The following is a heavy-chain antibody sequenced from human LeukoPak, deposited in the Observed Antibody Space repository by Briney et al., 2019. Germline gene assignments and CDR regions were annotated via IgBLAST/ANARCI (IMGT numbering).Heavy chain of an antibody. V-gene: IGHV4-59*01. J-gene: IGHJ4*02. CDR1: SGSISSYY. CDR2: SYYSGST. CDR3: ARGNGGNSGDPSVEIDY. D-gene: IGHD4-23*01. Sequence: SETLSLTCTVSSGSISSYYWSWIRPPPGKGLEWIGYSYYSGSTNYNPSLKGRVTISVDTSKNQFSLKLSSVTAADTAVYYCARGNGGNSGDPSVEIDYWGQGTLVTVSS.